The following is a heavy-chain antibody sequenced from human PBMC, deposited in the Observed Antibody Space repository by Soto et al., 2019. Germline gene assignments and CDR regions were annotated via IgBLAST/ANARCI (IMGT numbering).Heavy chain of an antibody. J-gene: IGHJ6*02. CDR1: GYNFTNYW. V-gene: IGHV5-51*01. CDR2: IYPGDSDT. D-gene: IGHD1-26*01. Sequence: RGESLKISCKGSGYNFTNYWIGWVRQMPGKGLEWMGIIYPGDSDTRYSPSFQGQVTISADKSISAAYLQWSSLKASDTAMYYCARQGGATVLFYYGMDVWGQGTTVTVSS. CDR3: ARQGGATVLFYYGMDV.